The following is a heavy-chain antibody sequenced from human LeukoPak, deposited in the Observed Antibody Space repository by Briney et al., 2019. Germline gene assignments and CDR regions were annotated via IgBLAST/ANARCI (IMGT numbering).Heavy chain of an antibody. D-gene: IGHD5-24*01. CDR1: GYTFTGYY. V-gene: IGHV1-2*02. J-gene: IGHJ4*02. CDR2: LNPNSGGT. CDR3: ARDTEMATINDY. Sequence: ASVKVSCKASGYTFTGYYMHSVRQTPGQGLEWMGWLNPNSGGTNYAQKFQGRITMTRDTSISTAYMELSRLGSDDTAVYYCARDTEMATINDYWGQGTLVTVSS.